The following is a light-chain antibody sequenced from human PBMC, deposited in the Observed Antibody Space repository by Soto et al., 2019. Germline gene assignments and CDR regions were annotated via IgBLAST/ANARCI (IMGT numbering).Light chain of an antibody. CDR1: QDISNY. Sequence: DLQMTQSPSSLSASVGDRVTITCQASQDISNYLNWYQQKPGKAPKLLIYDASNLETGVPSRFSGSGSGTDFTFTISSLQPEDIATYYCQQYDNSFGGGTKVEIK. CDR2: DAS. V-gene: IGKV1-33*01. J-gene: IGKJ4*01. CDR3: QQYDNS.